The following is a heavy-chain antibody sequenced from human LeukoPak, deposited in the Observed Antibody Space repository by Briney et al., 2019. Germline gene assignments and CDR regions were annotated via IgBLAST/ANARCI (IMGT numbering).Heavy chain of an antibody. V-gene: IGHV3-53*01. CDR1: GFIVSNNY. CDR3: DLGGN. CDR2: IYSGGST. J-gene: IGHJ4*02. Sequence: GGSLRLSCAASGFIVSNNYMSWVRQTPTKGLEWASVIYSGGSTYYADSVKGRFTISRDNSKNTVYLQMNSLRAEDTAVYYCDLGGNWGRGTLVTVSS.